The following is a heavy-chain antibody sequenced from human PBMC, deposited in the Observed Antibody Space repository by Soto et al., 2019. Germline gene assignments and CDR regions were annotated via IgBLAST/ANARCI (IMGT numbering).Heavy chain of an antibody. D-gene: IGHD1-26*01. CDR3: VREDGKVGTNSAFEY. CDR2: INGRGNYI. CDR1: GFTFSTYT. J-gene: IGHJ4*02. Sequence: GGPLGLSGSPSGFTFSTYTMNWVRQAPGKGLEWVSSINGRGNYIYYAESVKGRFTISRDNAKNSLYLQMDRLRAEDTALYYCVREDGKVGTNSAFEYWGLGALVSVPS. V-gene: IGHV3-21*01.